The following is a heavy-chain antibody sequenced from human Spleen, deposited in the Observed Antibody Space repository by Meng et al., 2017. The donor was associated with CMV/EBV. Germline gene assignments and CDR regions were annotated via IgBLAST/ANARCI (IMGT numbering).Heavy chain of an antibody. D-gene: IGHD4-17*01. CDR3: ARDLLDERTTVTPFDAFDI. V-gene: IGHV3-21*01. CDR2: ISSSSSYI. Sequence: GESLKISCAASGFTFSSYAMSWVRQAPGKGLEWVSSISSSSSYIYYADSVKGRFTISRDNAKNSLYLQMNSLRAEDTAVYYCARDLLDERTTVTPFDAFDIWGQGTMVTVSS. CDR1: GFTFSSYA. J-gene: IGHJ3*02.